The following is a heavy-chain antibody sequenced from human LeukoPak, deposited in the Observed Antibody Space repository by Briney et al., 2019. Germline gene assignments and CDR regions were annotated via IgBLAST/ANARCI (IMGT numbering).Heavy chain of an antibody. V-gene: IGHV4-4*09. D-gene: IGHD6-6*01. Sequence: PSETLSLTCAAYGGSFSGYYWSWIRQPPGKGLEWIGYIYTSGSTNYNPSLKSRVTISVDTSKNQFSLKLSSVTAADTAVYYCARHRIAALNWFDPWGQGTLVTVSS. CDR2: IYTSGST. CDR1: GGSFSGYY. J-gene: IGHJ5*02. CDR3: ARHRIAALNWFDP.